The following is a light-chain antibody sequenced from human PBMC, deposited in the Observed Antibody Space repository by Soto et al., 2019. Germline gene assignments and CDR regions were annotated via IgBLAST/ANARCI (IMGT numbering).Light chain of an antibody. Sequence: SYELTQPPSVSVSPGQTARITCSGDKLGDKYACWYQQKPGQSPVLVIYQDSKRPSGIPERFSGSNSGNTATLTISGTQAMDEADYYCQAWDSSNYVFGTGTKVTVL. CDR2: QDS. V-gene: IGLV3-1*01. J-gene: IGLJ1*01. CDR1: KLGDKY. CDR3: QAWDSSNYV.